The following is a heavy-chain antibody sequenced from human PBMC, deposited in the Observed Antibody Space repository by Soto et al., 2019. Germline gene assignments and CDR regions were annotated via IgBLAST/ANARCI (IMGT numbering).Heavy chain of an antibody. CDR3: ARDGPMATYPVYYFDY. CDR2: INAGNGNT. J-gene: IGHJ4*02. Sequence: ASVKFSCKASGYTFTSYAMHWVRQAPGQRLEWMGWINAGNGNTKYSQKFQGRVTITRDTSASTAYMELSSLRSEDTAVYYCARDGPMATYPVYYFDYWGQGTLVTVSS. D-gene: IGHD5-12*01. CDR1: GYTFTSYA. V-gene: IGHV1-3*01.